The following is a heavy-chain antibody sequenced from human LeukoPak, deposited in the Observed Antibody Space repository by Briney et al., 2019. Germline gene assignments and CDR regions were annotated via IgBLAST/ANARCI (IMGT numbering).Heavy chain of an antibody. CDR3: ARDLDPQRGEYYYYGMDV. CDR2: IIPIFGTA. J-gene: IGHJ6*02. CDR1: GGTFSSCA. Sequence: SVKVSCKASGGTFSSCAISWVRQAPGQGLEWMGGIIPIFGTANYAQKFQGRVTITADESTSTAYMELSSLRSEDTAVYYCARDLDPQRGEYYYYGMDVWGQGTTVTVSS. V-gene: IGHV1-69*13. D-gene: IGHD3-16*01.